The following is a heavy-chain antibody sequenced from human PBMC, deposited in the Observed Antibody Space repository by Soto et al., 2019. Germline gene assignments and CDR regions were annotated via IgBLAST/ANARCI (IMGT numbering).Heavy chain of an antibody. CDR3: AKNYYFDN. CDR1: GFTFSNYA. J-gene: IGHJ4*02. Sequence: EVQLLESGGGLVQPGGSLRLSCAASGFTFSNYAMNWGRQAPGKGLEWGSSIGTGGDTNYADSVKGRFTISRDNSSDTLYLQMNSLRAEDTALYHCAKNYYFDNWGQGTLVTVSS. CDR2: IGTGGDT. V-gene: IGHV3-23*01.